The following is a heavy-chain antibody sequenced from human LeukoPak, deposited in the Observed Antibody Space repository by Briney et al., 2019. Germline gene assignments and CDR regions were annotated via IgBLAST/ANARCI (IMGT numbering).Heavy chain of an antibody. CDR1: GYTFTSYD. D-gene: IGHD1-14*01. CDR2: MTPSSGNT. Sequence: ASVKVSCKASGYTFTSYDINWVRQAPGQGLEWMAWMTPSSGNTGYAQNFQGRVTITRNTSISTAYMELSSLRSEDTAVYYCARRRVGTHFDYWGERTLLTVSS. CDR3: ARRRVGTHFDY. V-gene: IGHV1-8*01. J-gene: IGHJ4*02.